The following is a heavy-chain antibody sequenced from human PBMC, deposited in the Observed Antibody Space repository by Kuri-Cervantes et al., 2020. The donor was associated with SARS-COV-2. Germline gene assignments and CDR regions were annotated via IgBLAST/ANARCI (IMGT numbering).Heavy chain of an antibody. CDR3: ARSGYCTNGVCYDGWFDP. J-gene: IGHJ5*02. CDR2: INPNSGGT. Sequence: GESLKISCKASGYTFTGYYMHWVRQAPGQGLEWMGWINPNSGGTNYAQKFQGWVTMTRDTSISTAYMELSRLRSDDTAVYYCARSGYCTNGVCYDGWFDPWGQGTLVTVSS. D-gene: IGHD2-8*01. CDR1: GYTFTGYY. V-gene: IGHV1-2*04.